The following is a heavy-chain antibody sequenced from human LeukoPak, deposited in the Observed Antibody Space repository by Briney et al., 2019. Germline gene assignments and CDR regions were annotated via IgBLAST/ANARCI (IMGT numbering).Heavy chain of an antibody. Sequence: PGGSLRLSCAASGFTVSSNYMSWVRQAPGKGLEWVSVIYSGGTTNYADSVKGRFTISRDNSKNTLFLQMNSLRAEDTAVYYCASGLELDYWGQGTLVTVSS. CDR3: ASGLELDY. V-gene: IGHV3-53*01. CDR2: IYSGGTT. J-gene: IGHJ4*02. CDR1: GFTVSSNY.